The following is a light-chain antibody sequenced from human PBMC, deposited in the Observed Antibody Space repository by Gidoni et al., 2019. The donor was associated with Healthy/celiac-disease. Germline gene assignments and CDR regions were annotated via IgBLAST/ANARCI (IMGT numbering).Light chain of an antibody. CDR3: QQYGSSPRT. CDR2: GAT. J-gene: IGKJ1*01. CDR1: QSVSSSY. Sequence: IVLTPSPVTLSLSPGDRATLSCRASQSVSSSYLSWYQQQPGQAPRLLLYGATSRAPGSPERSSGSGAGTDCTIIISILEAEDFAEYYCQQYGSSPRTFGQXTKVEIK. V-gene: IGKV3-20*01.